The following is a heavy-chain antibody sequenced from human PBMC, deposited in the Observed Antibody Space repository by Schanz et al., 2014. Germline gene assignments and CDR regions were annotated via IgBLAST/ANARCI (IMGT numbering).Heavy chain of an antibody. J-gene: IGHJ4*02. Sequence: QVQLVQSGADVKKPGASVKVSCKASGYTFTSDSMHWVRQAPGQGLEWMGMINPSGGSTTYAQKFQGRVTITADKSTFTAYMDVSSLRSEDTAVYYCASSGAGYSSSWDFDYWGQGTLVTVSS. CDR1: GYTFTSDS. CDR2: INPSGGST. V-gene: IGHV1-46*01. CDR3: ASSGAGYSSSWDFDY. D-gene: IGHD6-13*01.